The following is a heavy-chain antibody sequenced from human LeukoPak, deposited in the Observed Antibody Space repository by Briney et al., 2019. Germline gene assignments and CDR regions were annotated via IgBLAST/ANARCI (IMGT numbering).Heavy chain of an antibody. CDR1: GFTFSSYA. CDR3: ARAYYGSGSYSGLAAFDI. CDR2: ISSNGGST. J-gene: IGHJ3*02. V-gene: IGHV3-64*01. D-gene: IGHD3-10*01. Sequence: PGGSLRLSCAASGFTFSSYAMHWVRQAPGKGLEYVSAISSNGGSTYYANSVKGRFTISRDNSKNTLYLQMGSLRAEDMAVYYCARAYYGSGSYSGLAAFDIWGQGTMVTVSS.